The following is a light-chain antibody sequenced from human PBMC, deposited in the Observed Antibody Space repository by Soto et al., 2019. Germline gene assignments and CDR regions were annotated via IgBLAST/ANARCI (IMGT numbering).Light chain of an antibody. CDR1: QSVSSNY. Sequence: EVVLTQSPGTLSLSPGATATLSCRASQSVSSNYLAWFQQKPGQAPRLLIYGASNRATGITDRFSGSGSGTDFTLTISRLEPEDFAVYYCHQYGKSPIYTFGPGTKVDFK. V-gene: IGKV3-20*01. CDR3: HQYGKSPIYT. J-gene: IGKJ3*01. CDR2: GAS.